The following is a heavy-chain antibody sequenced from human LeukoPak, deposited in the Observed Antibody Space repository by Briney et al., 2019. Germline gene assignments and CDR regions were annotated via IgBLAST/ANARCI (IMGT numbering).Heavy chain of an antibody. CDR3: ARQSSGWPDAFDI. V-gene: IGHV5-51*01. CDR2: IYPGDSDT. CDR1: GYSFTSYW. Sequence: GAXXKISCKGSGYSFTSYWIGWVRQMPGKGLEWMGIIYPGDSDTRYSPSFQGQVTISADKSISTAYLQWSSLKASDTAMYYCARQSSGWPDAFDIWGQGTMVTVSS. D-gene: IGHD3-10*01. J-gene: IGHJ3*02.